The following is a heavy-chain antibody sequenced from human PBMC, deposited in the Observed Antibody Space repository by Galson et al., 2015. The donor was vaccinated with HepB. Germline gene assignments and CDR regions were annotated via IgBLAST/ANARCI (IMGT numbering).Heavy chain of an antibody. CDR3: ARHKYTTSSGDY. J-gene: IGHJ4*02. CDR2: INPSGGST. Sequence: SVKVSCKASGYTFTSYYIHWVRQAPGQGLEWMGIINPSGGSTIYAQKFQGRVTMTEDTSTDTAYMELSSLRSEDTAMYYCARHKYTTSSGDYWGQGTLVTVSS. V-gene: IGHV1-46*01. CDR1: GYTFTSYY. D-gene: IGHD6-6*01.